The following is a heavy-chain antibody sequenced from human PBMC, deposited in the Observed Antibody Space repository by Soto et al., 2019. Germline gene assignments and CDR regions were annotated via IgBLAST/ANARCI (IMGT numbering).Heavy chain of an antibody. J-gene: IGHJ6*02. V-gene: IGHV1-3*01. Sequence: ASVKVSRKASGYTFTSYAMHCVRQAPGQRLEWMGCINAGNGNTKYSQKFQGRVTITRDTSASTAYMELSSLRSEDTAVYYCARGLLDSSGPDYYYYGMDVWGQGTTVTVSS. CDR3: ARGLLDSSGPDYYYYGMDV. CDR2: INAGNGNT. CDR1: GYTFTSYA. D-gene: IGHD3-22*01.